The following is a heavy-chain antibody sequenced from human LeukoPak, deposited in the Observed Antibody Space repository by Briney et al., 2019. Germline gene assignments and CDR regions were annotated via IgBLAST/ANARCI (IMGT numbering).Heavy chain of an antibody. J-gene: IGHJ4*02. D-gene: IGHD3-9*01. Sequence: PGGSLRLSCAASGFTFSSYAMSWVRQAPGKGLEWVSAISGSGGSTYYADSVKGRFTISRDNSKNTLYLQMNSLRAEDTAVYYCAKATTALRYFDWLHYWGQGTLVTVSS. CDR3: AKATTALRYFDWLHY. CDR1: GFTFSSYA. V-gene: IGHV3-23*01. CDR2: ISGSGGST.